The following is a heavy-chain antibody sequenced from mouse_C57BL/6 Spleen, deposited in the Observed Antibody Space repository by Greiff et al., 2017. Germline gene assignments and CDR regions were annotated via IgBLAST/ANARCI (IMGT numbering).Heavy chain of an antibody. Sequence: LQESGPELVKPGASVKISCKASGYAFSSSWMNWVKQRPGKGLEWIGRIYPGDGDTNYNGKFKGKATLTADKSSSTAYMQLSSLTSEDSAVYFCARDGYYLAWFAYWGQGTLVTVSA. V-gene: IGHV1-82*01. D-gene: IGHD2-3*01. CDR3: ARDGYYLAWFAY. CDR1: GYAFSSSW. CDR2: IYPGDGDT. J-gene: IGHJ3*01.